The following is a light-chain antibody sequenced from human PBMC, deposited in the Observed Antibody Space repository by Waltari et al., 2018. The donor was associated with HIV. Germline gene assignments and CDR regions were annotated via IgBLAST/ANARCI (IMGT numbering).Light chain of an antibody. CDR2: PDH. V-gene: IGLV1-44*01. J-gene: IGLJ3*02. CDR1: GSNIGSRT. Sequence: QSVLTQPPSLSAAPGHKINISCSGGGSNIGSRTVHWYQQLPSRAPKLIIEPDHRRPSGVSDRFTASKSGTSASLFISKLQAADEATYYCAAWDDSLSGFVFGGGT. CDR3: AAWDDSLSGFV.